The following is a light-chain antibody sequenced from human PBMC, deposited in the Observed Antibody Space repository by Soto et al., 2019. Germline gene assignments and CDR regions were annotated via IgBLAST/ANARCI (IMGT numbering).Light chain of an antibody. CDR2: DVS. CDR3: SSSGV. CDR1: SSDVGGYNY. V-gene: IGLV2-14*01. J-gene: IGLJ1*01. Sequence: QSALTQPASVSGSPGQSITISCTGTSSDVGGYNYVSWYQQHPGKAPKLMIYDVSNRPSGVSKRFSGSKSGNTASLTISGLPAEDAAEYYCSSSGVFGTGTKLTVL.